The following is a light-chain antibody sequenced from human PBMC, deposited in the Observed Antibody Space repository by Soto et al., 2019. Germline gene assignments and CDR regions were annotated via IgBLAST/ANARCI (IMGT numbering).Light chain of an antibody. CDR2: SNT. J-gene: IGLJ2*01. V-gene: IGLV1-44*01. CDR3: AAWDDSLNGLL. CDR1: GSNIGSNA. Sequence: QSVLTQPPSASGTPGQRVTFSCSGSGSNIGSNAVNWYQQLPGTAPKLLIYSNTQRPSGVPDQFSGSKSGTSASLAISGLQSEDEADYYCAAWDDSLNGLLFGGGTKVTVL.